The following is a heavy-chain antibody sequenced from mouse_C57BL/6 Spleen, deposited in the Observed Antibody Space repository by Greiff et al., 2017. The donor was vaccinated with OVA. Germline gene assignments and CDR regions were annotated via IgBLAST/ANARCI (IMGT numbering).Heavy chain of an antibody. CDR2: IYPGSGST. J-gene: IGHJ2*01. Sequence: VQLQQPGAELVKPGASVKMSCKASGYTFTSYWITWVKQRPGQGLEWIGDIYPGSGSTNYNEKFKSKATLTVDTSSSTAYMQLSSLTSEDSAVYYCAREDSNYAYFDYWGQGTTLTVSS. D-gene: IGHD2-5*01. CDR3: AREDSNYAYFDY. V-gene: IGHV1-55*01. CDR1: GYTFTSYW.